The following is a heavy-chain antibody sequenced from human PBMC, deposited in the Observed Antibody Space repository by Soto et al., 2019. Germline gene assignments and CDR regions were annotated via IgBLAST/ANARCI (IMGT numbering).Heavy chain of an antibody. V-gene: IGHV4-30-4*01. CDR1: VDAIGGGNRY. D-gene: IGHD5-12*01. CDR3: ARECTVATIGGGMDV. Sequence: SEPLCLRYTVSVDAIGGGNRYWSWVLQARGKGLEWIGYIFSSGTTYYNPSLKSRLTMSLDTSQNQFSLRLASVTDADTAVYYCARECTVATIGGGMDVWGQGTTVTVSS. CDR2: IFSSGTT. J-gene: IGHJ6*02.